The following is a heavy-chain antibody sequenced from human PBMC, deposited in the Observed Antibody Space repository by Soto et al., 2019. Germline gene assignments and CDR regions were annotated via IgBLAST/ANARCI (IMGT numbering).Heavy chain of an antibody. Sequence: QVQLVQSGAEVKKPGASVRVSCKASGAGFSNYGFSWVRQAPGQGLEWMGWISAYDGQTKYTKKFQGRVTMTTDTSSSTAYMELRTLRSDDTAVYYCARVWYYDSSGYYALDYWGLGTLVTVSS. CDR1: GAGFSNYG. CDR3: ARVWYYDSSGYYALDY. CDR2: ISAYDGQT. V-gene: IGHV1-18*01. D-gene: IGHD3-22*01. J-gene: IGHJ4*02.